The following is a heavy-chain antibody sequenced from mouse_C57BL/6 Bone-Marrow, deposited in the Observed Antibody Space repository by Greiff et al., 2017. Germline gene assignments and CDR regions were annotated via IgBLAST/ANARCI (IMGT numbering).Heavy chain of an antibody. CDR3: ASYGYDGRAWFAY. J-gene: IGHJ3*01. CDR1: GYTFTDYY. V-gene: IGHV1-76*01. D-gene: IGHD2-2*01. Sequence: QVQLQQSGAELLRPGASVKLSCKASGYTFTDYYINWVKRRPGQGLEWIARIYPGSGNTYYNEKFKGKATLTAAKSSSTAYMQLSSLTSEDSAVYFGASYGYDGRAWFAYWGQGTLVTVSA. CDR2: IYPGSGNT.